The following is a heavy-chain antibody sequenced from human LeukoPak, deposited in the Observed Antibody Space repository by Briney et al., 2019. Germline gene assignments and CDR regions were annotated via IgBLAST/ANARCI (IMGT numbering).Heavy chain of an antibody. CDR1: KFIFSNYW. V-gene: IGHV3-11*01. Sequence: GGSLRLSCAASKFIFSNYWMSWVRQAPGKGLEWVSYISSSGSTIYYADSVKGRFTISRDNAKNSLYLQMNSLRAEDTAVYYCAREVVVAANYYYYGMDVWGQGTTVTVSS. CDR3: AREVVVAANYYYYGMDV. D-gene: IGHD2-15*01. CDR2: ISSSGSTI. J-gene: IGHJ6*02.